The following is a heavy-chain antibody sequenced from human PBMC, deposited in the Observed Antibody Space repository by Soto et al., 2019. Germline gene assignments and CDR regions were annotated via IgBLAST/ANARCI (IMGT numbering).Heavy chain of an antibody. CDR3: ARLGFEYDTSTPYYNVLHYYGVDV. Sequence: SVKVSCKASGGTFGNSAISWVRQAPGQGLEWMGGIIPIFPTPDYAQKFQGRVTITADESTSTAYMELTSLRSEDTAVYYCARLGFEYDTSTPYYNVLHYYGVDVWGQGTSVTVSS. V-gene: IGHV1-69*13. D-gene: IGHD3-9*01. J-gene: IGHJ6*02. CDR1: GGTFGNSA. CDR2: IIPIFPTP.